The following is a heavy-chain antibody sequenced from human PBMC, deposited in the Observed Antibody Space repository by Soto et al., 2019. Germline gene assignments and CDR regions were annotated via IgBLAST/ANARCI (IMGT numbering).Heavy chain of an antibody. CDR1: GFTFSTYA. J-gene: IGHJ4*02. CDR3: AKARGSSTPAPGTY. D-gene: IGHD2-2*01. V-gene: IGHV3-23*01. CDR2: ISGSGGST. Sequence: EVQLLESGGGLVQPGGSLRLSCAASGFTFSTYAMSWVRQAPGKGLEWVSTISGSGGSTYYEDSVKGRFTISRDNSKNTLYLQMNTLRAEDTAVYYCAKARGSSTPAPGTYWGQGTLVTVSS.